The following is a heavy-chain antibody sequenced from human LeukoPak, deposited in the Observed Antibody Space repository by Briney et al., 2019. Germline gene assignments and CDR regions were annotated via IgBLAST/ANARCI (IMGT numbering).Heavy chain of an antibody. Sequence: SETLSLTCAVYGGSFSGYYWSWIRQPPGKGLEWIGEINHSGSTNYNPSLKSRVTISVDTSKNQFSLKLSSVTAADTAVYYCARRYYYGSGSYPDYWGQGTLVTVSS. D-gene: IGHD3-10*01. CDR3: ARRYYYGSGSYPDY. CDR2: INHSGST. V-gene: IGHV4-34*01. CDR1: GGSFSGYY. J-gene: IGHJ4*02.